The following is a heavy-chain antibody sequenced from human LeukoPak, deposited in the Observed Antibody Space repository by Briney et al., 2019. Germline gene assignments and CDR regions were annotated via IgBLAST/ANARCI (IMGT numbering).Heavy chain of an antibody. CDR3: ARYYGSGSTGGYFDY. V-gene: IGHV4-4*07. D-gene: IGHD3-10*01. J-gene: IGHJ4*02. CDR2: IYTSGSS. Sequence: PSETLSLTCTFSGGSISSYYWSWIRQPAGKGLEWIGRIYTSGSSNYNPSLKSRVTISVDKSKNQFSLKLSSVTAADTAVYYCARYYGSGSTGGYFDYWGEGTLVTVSS. CDR1: GGSISSYY.